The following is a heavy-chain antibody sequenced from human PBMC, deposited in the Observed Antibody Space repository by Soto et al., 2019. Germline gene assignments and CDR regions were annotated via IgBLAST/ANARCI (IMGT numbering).Heavy chain of an antibody. D-gene: IGHD6-19*01. CDR3: AKTANGWFSAFDI. V-gene: IGHV3-23*01. CDR1: GFTFSSYA. CDR2: ISGSGGTT. Sequence: GGSLRLSCAASGFTFSSYAMSWVRQAPGKGLEWVSAISGSGGTTYYADSVKGRFTFSRDNFKNTLYLQMNSLRAEDTAVYYCAKTANGWFSAFDIWGQGTMVTVSS. J-gene: IGHJ3*02.